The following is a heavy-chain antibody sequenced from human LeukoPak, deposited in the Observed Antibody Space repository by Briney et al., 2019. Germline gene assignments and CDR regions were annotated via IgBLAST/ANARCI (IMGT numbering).Heavy chain of an antibody. CDR3: ARRYCTTTTWYYFDY. CDR1: GGSISSSSHH. Sequence: PSETLSLTCAVSGGSISSSSHHWGWIRQPPGKGLEWIASISSSGSTNYNPSLQSRATISVDTSKNQSSLRLSSVTAAGTAVYYCARRYCTTTTWYYFDYWGQGTLVTVSS. CDR2: ISSSGST. D-gene: IGHD2-2*01. J-gene: IGHJ4*02. V-gene: IGHV4-39*01.